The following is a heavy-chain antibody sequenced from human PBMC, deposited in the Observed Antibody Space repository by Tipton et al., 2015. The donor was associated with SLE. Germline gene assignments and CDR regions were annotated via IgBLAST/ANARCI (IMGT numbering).Heavy chain of an antibody. D-gene: IGHD3-10*01. V-gene: IGHV4-39*02. CDR2: IYYSGST. CDR3: ARGGISGEDYFDY. J-gene: IGHJ4*02. Sequence: TLSLTCTVSGGSISSSSYYWGWIRQPPGKGLEWIGSIYYSGSTYYNPSLKSRVTISVDKSKNHFSLKLSSVTAADTAVYYCARGGISGEDYFDYWGQGTLVTVSS. CDR1: GGSISSSSYY.